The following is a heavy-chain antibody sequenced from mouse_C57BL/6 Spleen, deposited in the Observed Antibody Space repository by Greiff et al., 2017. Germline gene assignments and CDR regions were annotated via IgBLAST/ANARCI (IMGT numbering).Heavy chain of an antibody. J-gene: IGHJ1*03. CDR1: GYTFTDYE. Sequence: QVQLQQSGAELVRPGASVTLSCKASGYTFTDYEMHWVKQTPVHGLEWIGAIDPETGGTAYNQKFKGKAILTADKSSSTAYMELRSLTSEDSAVYYWTRSLLRDWYFDVWGTGTTVTVSS. CDR2: IDPETGGT. V-gene: IGHV1-15*01. CDR3: TRSLLRDWYFDV. D-gene: IGHD1-2*01.